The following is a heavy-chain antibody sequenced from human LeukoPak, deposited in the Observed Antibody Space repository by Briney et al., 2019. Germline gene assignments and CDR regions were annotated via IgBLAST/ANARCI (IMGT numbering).Heavy chain of an antibody. CDR2: ISSSGST. D-gene: IGHD6-19*01. V-gene: IGHV4-4*07. Sequence: SETLSLTCTISGGSLIGYYWTWIRQPAGKRLEWIGRISSSGSTNYNPSLKSRVTMSVDTSKNQVSLRLSSVTAADTAVYYCARARSGWYFDYWGQGNLVTVSS. J-gene: IGHJ4*02. CDR3: ARARSGWYFDY. CDR1: GGSLIGYY.